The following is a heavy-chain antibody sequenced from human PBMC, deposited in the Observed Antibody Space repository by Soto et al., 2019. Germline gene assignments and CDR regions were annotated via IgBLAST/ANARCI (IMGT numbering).Heavy chain of an antibody. J-gene: IGHJ5*02. V-gene: IGHV3-9*01. D-gene: IGHD2-8*01. Sequence: ELQMVESGGGLVQPGRYLRLSCAASGFTFDDYARHWVRQAPGKGLEWVSGMAWDSNKKHYADSVKGRFTISRDNAKNSLYLQMDSLRPEDTAFYYYAKANGVSVSLQGDWFDPWGQGTLVTVSS. CDR2: MAWDSNKK. CDR1: GFTFDDYA. CDR3: AKANGVSVSLQGDWFDP.